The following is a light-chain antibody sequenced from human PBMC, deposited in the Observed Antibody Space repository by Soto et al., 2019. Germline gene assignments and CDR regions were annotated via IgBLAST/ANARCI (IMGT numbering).Light chain of an antibody. CDR1: QSISSW. V-gene: IGKV1-5*01. J-gene: IGKJ1*01. Sequence: DLPMTQSPSTRPASEGWRVPIASGASQSISSWLACYQQKNGRAPKLLIFDASSLESGVPSSFSGSEYATAFTLPISSLQPDDFATSYCHPYTTYPWTFRQGTKVDI. CDR3: HPYTTYPWT. CDR2: DAS.